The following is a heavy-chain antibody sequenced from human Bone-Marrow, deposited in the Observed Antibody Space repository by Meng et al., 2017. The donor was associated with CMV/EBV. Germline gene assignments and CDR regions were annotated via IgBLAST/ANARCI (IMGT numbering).Heavy chain of an antibody. CDR2: ISSSGSMK. CDR1: GDSIRSSNW. V-gene: IGHV3-48*03. Sequence: LSLTCAVSGDSIRSSNWWTWVRQTPGKGLEWISYISSSGSMKYYADSVKGRFIISRDNAKNSPFLQMNSLIAEDTAIYYCARDGVGYGAYWYFDYWGEGTLVTFPS. J-gene: IGHJ4*02. D-gene: IGHD5-12*01. CDR3: ARDGVGYGAYWYFDY.